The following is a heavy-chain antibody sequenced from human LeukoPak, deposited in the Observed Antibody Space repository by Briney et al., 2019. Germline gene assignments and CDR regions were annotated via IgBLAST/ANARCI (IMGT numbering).Heavy chain of an antibody. CDR1: GFTFSNAW. CDR3: TTFLTSGIVVVPAALEGVDY. D-gene: IGHD2-2*01. CDR2: IKSKTDGGTT. Sequence: GGPLRLSCAASGFTFSNAWMSWVRRAPGKGLEWVGRIKSKTDGGTTDYAAPVKGRFTISRDDSKNTLYLQMNSLKTEDTAVYYCTTFLTSGIVVVPAALEGVDYWGQGTLVTVSS. J-gene: IGHJ4*02. V-gene: IGHV3-15*01.